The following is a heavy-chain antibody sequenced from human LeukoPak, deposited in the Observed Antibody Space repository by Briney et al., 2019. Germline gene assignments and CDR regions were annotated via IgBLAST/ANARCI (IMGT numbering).Heavy chain of an antibody. D-gene: IGHD5-18*01. Sequence: GGSLRLSCAASGFTFSSYSMNWVRQAPGKGLEWVSSISSSSSYIYYADSVKGRFTISRDNAKNSLYLQMNSLRAEDTAVYYCARERGPGDTAMVPSYYFDYWGQGTLVTVSS. CDR1: GFTFSSYS. J-gene: IGHJ4*02. CDR2: ISSSSSYI. CDR3: ARERGPGDTAMVPSYYFDY. V-gene: IGHV3-21*01.